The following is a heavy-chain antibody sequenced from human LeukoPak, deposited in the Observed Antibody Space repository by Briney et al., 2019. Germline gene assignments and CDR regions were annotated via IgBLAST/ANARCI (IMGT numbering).Heavy chain of an antibody. Sequence: SETLSLTCTVSGGSINNYYWTWTRQPPGKGLEWIGNIYFIGSTNYNPSLKSRVTMSVDTSKNQFSLKLSSVSAVDTAVYYCARVSGATITTFYGMDVWGQGTTVTVS. CDR1: GGSINNYY. CDR3: ARVSGATITTFYGMDV. CDR2: IYFIGST. V-gene: IGHV4-59*01. J-gene: IGHJ6*02. D-gene: IGHD4-11*01.